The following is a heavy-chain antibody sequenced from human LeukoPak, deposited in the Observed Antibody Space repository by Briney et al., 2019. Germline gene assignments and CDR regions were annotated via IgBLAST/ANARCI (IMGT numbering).Heavy chain of an antibody. J-gene: IGHJ4*02. CDR3: ARSPPVDTAMAPDY. V-gene: IGHV5-51*01. CDR1: GYSFTNYW. CDR2: IYPGDSDT. Sequence: GESPKISCKGSGYSFTNYWIGWVRQMPGKGLEWMGIIYPGDSDTRYSPSFQGQVTISADKSISTAYLQWNSLKASDTAMYYCARSPPVDTAMAPDYWGQGTLVTVSS. D-gene: IGHD5-18*01.